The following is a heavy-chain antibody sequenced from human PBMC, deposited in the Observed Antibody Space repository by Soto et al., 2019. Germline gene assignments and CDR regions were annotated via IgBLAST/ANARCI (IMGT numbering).Heavy chain of an antibody. CDR1: EFTFSSYV. J-gene: IGHJ6*02. CDR2: ISYDGNDK. Sequence: GGSLRLSCEASEFTFSSYVMHWVRQAPGKGLEWVAVISYDGNDKYYAESVEGRFTLSRDNSKNTLYLQMNSLRAEDTAVYYCARTFYFDRSGMDVWGQGTTVTVSS. V-gene: IGHV3-30-3*01. CDR3: ARTFYFDRSGMDV. D-gene: IGHD3-22*01.